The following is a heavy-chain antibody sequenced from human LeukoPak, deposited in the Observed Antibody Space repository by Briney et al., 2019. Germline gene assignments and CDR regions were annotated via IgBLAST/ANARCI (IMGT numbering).Heavy chain of an antibody. Sequence: SETLSLTCTVSGGSISSYYWSWIRQPPGKGVEWIGYIYYSGSTNYNPSLKSRVTISVDTSKNQFSLKLTSVTAADTAVYYCARVLAAAGNNWFDPWGQGTLVTVSS. D-gene: IGHD6-13*01. V-gene: IGHV4-59*12. J-gene: IGHJ5*02. CDR1: GGSISSYY. CDR3: ARVLAAAGNNWFDP. CDR2: IYYSGST.